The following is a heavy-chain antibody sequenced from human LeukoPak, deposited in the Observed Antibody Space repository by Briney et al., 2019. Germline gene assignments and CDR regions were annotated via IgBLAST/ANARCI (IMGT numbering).Heavy chain of an antibody. CDR3: ARVIAVAGPYYYYMDV. CDR2: INAYNGNT. V-gene: IGHV1-18*01. CDR1: GYTFTSYG. Sequence: ASVKVSCKASGYTFTSYGISWVRQAPGQGLEWMGWINAYNGNTNYAQKLQGRVTMTTDTSTSTAYMELRSLRSDDTAVYYCARVIAVAGPYYYYMDVWGKGTTVTISS. J-gene: IGHJ6*03. D-gene: IGHD6-19*01.